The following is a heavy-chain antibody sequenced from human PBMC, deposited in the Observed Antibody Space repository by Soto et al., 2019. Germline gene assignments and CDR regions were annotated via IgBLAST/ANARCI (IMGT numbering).Heavy chain of an antibody. Sequence: GGSLRLSCAASGFTFSSYWMSWVRQAPGKGLEWVANIKQDGSEKYYVDSVKGRFTISRDNAKNSLYLQMNSLRAEDTAVYYCARDPESLISSPPFRHYGMDVWGQGTTVTVSS. V-gene: IGHV3-7*05. CDR1: GFTFSSYW. CDR3: ARDPESLISSPPFRHYGMDV. J-gene: IGHJ6*02. CDR2: IKQDGSEK. D-gene: IGHD6-6*01.